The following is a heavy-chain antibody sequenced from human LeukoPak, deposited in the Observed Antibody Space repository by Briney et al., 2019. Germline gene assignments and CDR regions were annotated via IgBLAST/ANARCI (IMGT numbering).Heavy chain of an antibody. J-gene: IGHJ5*02. D-gene: IGHD1-26*01. V-gene: IGHV4-59*01. CDR2: IYYSGST. Sequence: SETLSLTCTVSGGSISSYYWSWIRQPPGKGLEWIGYIYYSGSTNYNPSLKSRVTISVDTSKNQFSLKLSSVTAADTAVYYCARDNRGGATIWLDPWGQGTLVTVSS. CDR3: ARDNRGGATIWLDP. CDR1: GGSISSYY.